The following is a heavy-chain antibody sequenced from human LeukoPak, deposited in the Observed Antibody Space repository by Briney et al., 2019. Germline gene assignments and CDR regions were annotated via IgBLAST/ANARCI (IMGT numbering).Heavy chain of an antibody. CDR3: ARDLGYCSGGSCYSGGFHI. Sequence: SETLSLTCTVSGYSISSGYYWGWIRQPPGKGLQWIGSVYHSGSIFYNPSLKSRVTISVDTSKNQFSLKLSSVTAADTAVYYCARDLGYCSGGSCYSGGFHIWGRGTMVTVSS. CDR2: VYHSGSI. D-gene: IGHD2-15*01. CDR1: GYSISSGYY. V-gene: IGHV4-38-2*02. J-gene: IGHJ3*02.